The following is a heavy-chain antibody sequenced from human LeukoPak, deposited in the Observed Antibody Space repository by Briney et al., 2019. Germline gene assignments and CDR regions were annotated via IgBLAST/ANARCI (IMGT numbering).Heavy chain of an antibody. CDR2: ITPSGST. D-gene: IGHD3-22*01. CDR3: ASSFYYDSRDY. CDR1: GGSFSGYF. Sequence: SETLSLTCVVYGGSFSGYFWSWIRQPPGKGLEWIGEITPSGSTNYSPSLRSRVSISIDTSKKKLSLRLTSVTAADSAVYYCASSFYYDSRDYWGQGTLVTVSS. J-gene: IGHJ4*02. V-gene: IGHV4-34*01.